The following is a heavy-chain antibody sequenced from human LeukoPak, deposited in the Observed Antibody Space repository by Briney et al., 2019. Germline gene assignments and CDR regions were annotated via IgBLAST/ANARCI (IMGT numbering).Heavy chain of an antibody. Sequence: SVKVSCKASGGDFSSYAISGVRQAPGQGLEWMGGIIPIFGTANYAQKFQGRVTITADESTSTAYMELSSLRSEDTAVYYCARDRPSVRYFDWLLYVVGMDVWGQGTTVTVPS. CDR1: GGDFSSYA. V-gene: IGHV1-69*01. J-gene: IGHJ6*02. D-gene: IGHD3-9*01. CDR3: ARDRPSVRYFDWLLYVVGMDV. CDR2: IIPIFGTA.